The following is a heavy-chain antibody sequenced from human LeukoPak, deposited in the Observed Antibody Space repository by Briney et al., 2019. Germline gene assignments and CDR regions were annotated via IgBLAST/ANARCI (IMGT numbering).Heavy chain of an antibody. V-gene: IGHV1-2*02. J-gene: IGHJ4*02. CDR3: ARDENWNYVLFDY. D-gene: IGHD1-7*01. Sequence: GGSLRLSCAASGFTFSGSAMHWVRQAPGQGLEWMGWINPNSGGTNYAQKFQGRVTMTRDTSISTAYMELSRLRSDDTAVYYCARDENWNYVLFDYWGQGTLVTVSS. CDR2: INPNSGGT. CDR1: GFTFSGSA.